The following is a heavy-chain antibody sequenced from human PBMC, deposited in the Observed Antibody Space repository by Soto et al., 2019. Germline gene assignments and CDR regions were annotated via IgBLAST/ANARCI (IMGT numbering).Heavy chain of an antibody. D-gene: IGHD4-17*01. CDR3: AKQRTTVTTSFDY. J-gene: IGHJ4*02. Sequence: EEQLLESGGGLVQPGGSLTVSCAASGFTFGAHPMSWVRLAPGKGLEWVSTISGYGGSTYYPDSLKGRFIISRDNSKNTLYLQINTLRAEDTAIYFCAKQRTTVTTSFDYWGQGTLVTVSS. V-gene: IGHV3-23*01. CDR1: GFTFGAHP. CDR2: ISGYGGST.